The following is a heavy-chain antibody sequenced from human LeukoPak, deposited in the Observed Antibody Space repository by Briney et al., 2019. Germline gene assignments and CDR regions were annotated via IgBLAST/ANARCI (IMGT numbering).Heavy chain of an antibody. J-gene: IGHJ4*02. CDR1: GGSISSGGYY. Sequence: SQTLSLTCTVSGGSISSGGYYWSWIRQHPGKGLEWIGYIYYSGSTYYYPSLKSRVTISVDTSKNQFSLKLSSVTAADTAVYYCARGDPDFVVVPAATFDYWGQGTLVTVSS. CDR3: ARGDPDFVVVPAATFDY. CDR2: IYYSGST. V-gene: IGHV4-31*03. D-gene: IGHD2-2*01.